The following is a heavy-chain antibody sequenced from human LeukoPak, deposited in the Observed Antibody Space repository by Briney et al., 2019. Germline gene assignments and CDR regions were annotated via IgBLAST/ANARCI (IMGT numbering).Heavy chain of an antibody. V-gene: IGHV3-21*01. Sequence: PGGSLRLSCAASGFMFTRFTMNWVRQAPGKGLEWVSSISTSSSSIYYADSVKGRFTVSRDNAKNSLYLQMNSLRAEVTAVYYCARESYGSDYWGQGTLVTVSS. CDR1: GFMFTRFT. J-gene: IGHJ4*02. CDR3: ARESYGSDY. D-gene: IGHD5-18*01. CDR2: ISTSSSSI.